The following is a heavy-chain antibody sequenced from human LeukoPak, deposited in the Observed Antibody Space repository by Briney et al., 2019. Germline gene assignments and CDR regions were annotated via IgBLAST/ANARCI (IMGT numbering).Heavy chain of an antibody. CDR2: IYHSGST. V-gene: IGHV4-38-2*02. J-gene: IGHJ4*02. D-gene: IGHD1-26*01. CDR3: ARVWDESREDY. Sequence: PSETLSLTCTVSGYSISSGYYWGWIRQPPGKGLEWIGSIYHSGSTYYNPSLKSRVTISVDTSKNQFSLKLSSVTAADTAVYYCARVWDESREDYWGQGTLVTVSS. CDR1: GYSISSGYY.